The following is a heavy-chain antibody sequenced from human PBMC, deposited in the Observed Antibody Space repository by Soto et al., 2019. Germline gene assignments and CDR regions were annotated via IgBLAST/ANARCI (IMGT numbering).Heavy chain of an antibody. CDR3: TSGLIVVVAASRLAGS. D-gene: IGHD2-21*01. CDR2: IQSKTYGAAT. J-gene: IGHJ5*02. Sequence: EVQLVESGGGLLKPGESVRLSCAASGFSFDNAWMNWVRQAPGKGLEWVGRIQSKTYGAATDYAAPVKGRFTISRDDSKNTLYLHMNSIKAEDSAVYYCTSGLIVVVAASRLAGSWGQGTLVTVSS. V-gene: IGHV3-15*07. CDR1: GFSFDNAW.